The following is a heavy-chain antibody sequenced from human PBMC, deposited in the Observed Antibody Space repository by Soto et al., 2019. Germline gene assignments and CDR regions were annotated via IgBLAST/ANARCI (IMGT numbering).Heavy chain of an antibody. CDR2: ISGSVLST. V-gene: IGHV3-23*01. D-gene: IGHD4-17*01. J-gene: IGHJ4*02. Sequence: PGGSLRLSCAASGFTFSSYAMSWVRQAPGKGLEWVSGISGSVLSTNYADSVKGRFTISRDNSKNTLYLQMNSLRAEDTALYYCAKMTTRRFDYWGQGTLVTVSS. CDR3: AKMTTRRFDY. CDR1: GFTFSSYA.